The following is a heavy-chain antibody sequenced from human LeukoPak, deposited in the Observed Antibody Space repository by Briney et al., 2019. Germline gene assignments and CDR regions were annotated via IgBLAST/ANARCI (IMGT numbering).Heavy chain of an antibody. CDR3: ATAAVVIPDY. V-gene: IGHV3-23*01. J-gene: IGHJ4*02. CDR1: GFIFRSYA. Sequence: GASLRLSCAASGFIFRSYAMSWVRQAPGKGLEWVSGISGSGASTYYADSVKGRFTISRDNSKNTLYLQMKTLRAEDTAVYYCATAAVVIPDYWGQGTLVTVSS. D-gene: IGHD3-22*01. CDR2: ISGSGAST.